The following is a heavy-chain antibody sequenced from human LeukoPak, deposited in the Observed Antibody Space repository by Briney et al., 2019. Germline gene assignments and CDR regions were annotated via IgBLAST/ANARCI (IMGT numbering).Heavy chain of an antibody. CDR1: GGSISSYY. J-gene: IGHJ4*02. CDR3: ARVVSSSWSRGSGSYFFDY. D-gene: IGHD3-10*01. CDR2: IYTSGST. Sequence: PSETLSLTCTVSGGSISSYYWSWIRQPAGKGLEWIGRIYTSGSTNYNPSLKSRVTMSVDTSKNQFSLKLSSVTAADTAVYYCARVVSSSWSRGSGSYFFDYWDQGTLVTVSS. V-gene: IGHV4-4*07.